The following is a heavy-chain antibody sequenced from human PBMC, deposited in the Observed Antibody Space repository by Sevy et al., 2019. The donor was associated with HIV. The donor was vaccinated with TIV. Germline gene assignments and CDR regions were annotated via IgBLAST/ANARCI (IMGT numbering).Heavy chain of an antibody. J-gene: IGHJ5*02. CDR2: IIGSGATT. V-gene: IGHV3-23*01. CDR1: GFTFNNYA. CDR3: AKGVTSLTGISNS. D-gene: IGHD1-20*01. Sequence: GGSLRLSCAASGFTFNNYALNCVRPAPGKGLEWVSAIIGSGATTFYANSVKGRFTISRDNPKKTLYLQMNSLRPEDTATYYCAKGVTSLTGISNSWGQGTLVTVSS.